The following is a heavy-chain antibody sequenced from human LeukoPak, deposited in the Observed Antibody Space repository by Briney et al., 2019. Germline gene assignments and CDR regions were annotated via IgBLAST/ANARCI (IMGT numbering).Heavy chain of an antibody. D-gene: IGHD3-10*01. CDR3: ARGKMVRGGKIYYYYYMDV. J-gene: IGHJ6*03. V-gene: IGHV1-8*01. CDR1: GYTFTSYD. CDR2: MNPNSGNT. Sequence: GSVKVSCKASGYTFTSYDINWVRQATGQGLEWMGWMNPNSGNTGYAQKFQGRVTMTRNTSISTAYMELSSLRSEDTAVYYCARGKMVRGGKIYYYYYMDVWGKGTTVTVSS.